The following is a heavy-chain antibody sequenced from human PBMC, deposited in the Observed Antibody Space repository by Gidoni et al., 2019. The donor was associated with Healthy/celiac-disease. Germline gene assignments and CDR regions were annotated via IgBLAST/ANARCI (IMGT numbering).Heavy chain of an antibody. D-gene: IGHD3-16*02. Sequence: QITLKESGPTLVKPTQTLTLTCTFSGFSLSTSGVGVGWIRQPPGKALEWLALIYWDDDKRYSPSLNSRLTITKDTSKNQVVLTMTNMDPVDTATYYCAHASVMSTFGGVIGAHFDYWGQGTLVTVSS. CDR3: AHASVMSTFGGVIGAHFDY. J-gene: IGHJ4*02. V-gene: IGHV2-5*02. CDR2: IYWDDDK. CDR1: GFSLSTSGVG.